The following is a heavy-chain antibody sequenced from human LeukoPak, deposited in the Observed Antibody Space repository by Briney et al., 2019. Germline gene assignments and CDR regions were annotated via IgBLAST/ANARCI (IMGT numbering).Heavy chain of an antibody. V-gene: IGHV3-23*01. CDR2: FSATDGSA. Sequence: GGSLRLSCAASGFTFSSYAMTWVRQAPGKGLEWVSAFSATDGSAQYAESVKGRFTISRDNSKNRLYLQMNSLRAEDTAVYYCAKDLGRWLHPAGDYWGQGTLVTVSS. J-gene: IGHJ4*02. CDR1: GFTFSSYA. D-gene: IGHD5-24*01. CDR3: AKDLGRWLHPAGDY.